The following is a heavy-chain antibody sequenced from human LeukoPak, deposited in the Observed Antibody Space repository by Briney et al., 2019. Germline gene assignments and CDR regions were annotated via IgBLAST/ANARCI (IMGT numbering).Heavy chain of an antibody. Sequence: PGGSLRLSCAASGFTFSNYGMHWVRQAPGKGLEWVAFIRYDGSNKYYADSVKGRFTISRDNSKNTLYLQMNSLRAEDTAVYYCARSDKAGGTRTDAFDIWGQGTMVTVSS. D-gene: IGHD4-23*01. CDR1: GFTFSNYG. CDR3: ARSDKAGGTRTDAFDI. CDR2: IRYDGSNK. V-gene: IGHV3-30*02. J-gene: IGHJ3*02.